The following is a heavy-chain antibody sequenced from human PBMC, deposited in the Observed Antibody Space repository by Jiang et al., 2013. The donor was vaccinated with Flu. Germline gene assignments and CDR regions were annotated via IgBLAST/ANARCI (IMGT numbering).Heavy chain of an antibody. Sequence: VQLVESGGGLVQPGGSLRLSCAASGFTFSSYSMNWVRQAPGKGLEWLSYISSSSGTIYYADSVKGRFTISRDNAKNSLYLQMNSLRAEDTAVYYCAREGGFDYWGQGTLVTVSS. CDR1: GFTFSSYS. CDR3: AREGGFDY. D-gene: IGHD1-26*01. CDR2: ISSSSGTI. V-gene: IGHV3-48*01. J-gene: IGHJ4*02.